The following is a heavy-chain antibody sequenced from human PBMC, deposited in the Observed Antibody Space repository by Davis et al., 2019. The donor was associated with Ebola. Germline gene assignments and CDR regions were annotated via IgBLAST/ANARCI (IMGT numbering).Heavy chain of an antibody. V-gene: IGHV3-74*01. J-gene: IGHJ4*02. CDR2: INSDGSST. CDR1: GFTFSSYW. D-gene: IGHD3-9*01. Sequence: HTGGSLRLSCAASGFTFSSYWMHWVRHAPGKGLVWVSRINSDGSSTSYADSVKGRFTISRDNAKNTLYLQMNSLRAEDTAVYYCAKAFNRDYDILIGYYPFDYWGQGTLVAISS. CDR3: AKAFNRDYDILIGYYPFDY.